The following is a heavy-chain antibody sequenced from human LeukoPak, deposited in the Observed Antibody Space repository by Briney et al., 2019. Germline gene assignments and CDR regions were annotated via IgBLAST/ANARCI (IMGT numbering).Heavy chain of an antibody. V-gene: IGHV1-46*01. J-gene: IGHJ6*03. Sequence: GASVKVSCKASGYTFTSYYMHWVRQAPGQGLEWMGIINPSGGSTSYAQKFQGRVTMTRDMSTSTVYMELSSLRSEDTAVYYCARAGQGYCYMDVWGKGTTVTVSS. CDR3: ARAGQGYCYMDV. D-gene: IGHD3-10*01. CDR1: GYTFTSYY. CDR2: INPSGGST.